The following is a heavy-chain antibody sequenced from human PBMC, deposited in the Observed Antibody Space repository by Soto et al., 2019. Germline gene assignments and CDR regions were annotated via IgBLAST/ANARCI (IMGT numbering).Heavy chain of an antibody. V-gene: IGHV4-34*01. D-gene: IGHD1-1*01. CDR1: GGFVSSGSYY. CDR3: ARVERGTATTVVDAFDI. Sequence: QVQLQQWGAGLLKPSETLSLTCAVYGGFVSSGSYYWSWIRQPPGKGLEWIGEMSHSGGTHFNPSLKSRVTISVETSQNQFSLKMSSVTAADTALYYWARVERGTATTVVDAFDIWGPGAMVTVSS. CDR2: MSHSGGT. J-gene: IGHJ3*02.